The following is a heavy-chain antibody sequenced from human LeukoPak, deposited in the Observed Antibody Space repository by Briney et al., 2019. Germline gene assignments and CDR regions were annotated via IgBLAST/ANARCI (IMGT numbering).Heavy chain of an antibody. J-gene: IGHJ4*02. D-gene: IGHD4-17*01. CDR1: GGSFSGYY. V-gene: IGHV4-34*01. CDR3: ARGVYGDYFTKTGYFDY. Sequence: SETLSLTCAVYGGSFSGYYWNGLRQPPGKGLEWIGEINDSGSTNYNPFLKSRVSISVDTSKKQFSLKVNSVTAADTAVYYCARGVYGDYFTKTGYFDYWGQGTQVIVSS. CDR2: INDSGST.